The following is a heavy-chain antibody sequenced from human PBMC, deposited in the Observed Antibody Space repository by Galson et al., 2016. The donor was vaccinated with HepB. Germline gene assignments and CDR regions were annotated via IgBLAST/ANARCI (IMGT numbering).Heavy chain of an antibody. CDR3: ALVVDPVLGEFDP. V-gene: IGHV4-38-2*01. J-gene: IGHJ5*02. CDR1: GYSISSGYF. Sequence: SETLSLTCAVSGYSISSGYFWGWIRQLPGKGLEWIATIFQSGTTHHNPSPKSRVTISVDTSKNQLSLRLSSLTAADTAVYYCALVVDPVLGEFDPRGQGTLVTVSS. D-gene: IGHD2-2*01. CDR2: IFQSGTT.